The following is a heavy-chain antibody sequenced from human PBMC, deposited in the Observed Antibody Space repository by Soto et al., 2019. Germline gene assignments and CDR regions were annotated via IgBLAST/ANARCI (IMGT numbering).Heavy chain of an antibody. CDR3: ARGYYDFWSGNFDY. CDR1: GYSISSGYY. V-gene: IGHV4-38-2*01. CDR2: IYHSGST. J-gene: IGHJ4*02. Sequence: SETLSLTCAVSGYSISSGYYWGWIRQPPGKGLEWIGSIYHSGSTYYNPSLKSRVTISVDTSKNQFSLKLSSVTAADTAVYYCARGYYDFWSGNFDYWGQGTLVTVSS. D-gene: IGHD3-3*01.